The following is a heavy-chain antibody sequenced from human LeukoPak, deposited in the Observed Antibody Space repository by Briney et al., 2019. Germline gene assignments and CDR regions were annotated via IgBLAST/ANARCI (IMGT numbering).Heavy chain of an antibody. V-gene: IGHV4-4*07. CDR1: GGSMSSYY. Sequence: AETLSLTCTVSGGSMSSYYWSFIRQPAGKGLEWIGRIHTSWTTYYNPSLKSRVTMSVDTSKNQFSLKLSSVTAADTAVYYCARVGRRGYRVNNWFDPWGQGTLVTVSS. D-gene: IGHD5-18*01. CDR2: IHTSWTT. CDR3: ARVGRRGYRVNNWFDP. J-gene: IGHJ5*02.